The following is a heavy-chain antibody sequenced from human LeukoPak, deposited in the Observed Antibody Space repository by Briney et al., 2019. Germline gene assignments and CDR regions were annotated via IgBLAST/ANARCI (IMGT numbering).Heavy chain of an antibody. V-gene: IGHV1-2*02. Sequence: ASVKVSCRASGYTFTGYYMHWVRQAPGQGLEWMGWIYPNSGGTNSAQKFQGTVTMTRDTSISTSYMELSRLRSDDTAVYFCARSSSNAFDIWGQGTMVTVSS. CDR3: ARSSSNAFDI. J-gene: IGHJ3*02. CDR1: GYTFTGYY. CDR2: IYPNSGGT. D-gene: IGHD6-6*01.